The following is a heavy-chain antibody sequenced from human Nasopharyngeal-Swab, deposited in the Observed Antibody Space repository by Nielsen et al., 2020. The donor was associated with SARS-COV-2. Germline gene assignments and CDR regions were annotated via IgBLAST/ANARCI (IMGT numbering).Heavy chain of an antibody. Sequence: SVKVSCKASGGTFSSYAISWVRQAPGQGLEWVGGIIPILGIANYAQKFQGRVTITADKSTSTAYMELSSLRSEDTAVYYCARDSDFWSPGYYYYYGMDVWGQGTTVTVSS. J-gene: IGHJ6*02. D-gene: IGHD3-3*01. V-gene: IGHV1-69*10. CDR1: GGTFSSYA. CDR2: IIPILGIA. CDR3: ARDSDFWSPGYYYYYGMDV.